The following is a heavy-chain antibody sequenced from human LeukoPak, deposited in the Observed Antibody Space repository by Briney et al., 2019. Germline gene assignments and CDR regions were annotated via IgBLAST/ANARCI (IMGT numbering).Heavy chain of an antibody. J-gene: IGHJ4*02. V-gene: IGHV3-7*03. CDR2: INQDETEK. CDR1: GFTFSDYW. Sequence: PGGSLRLSCAASGFTFSDYWMSWVRQAPGKGLEWVADINQDETEKNHVDSVRGRFTISRDNAKNSLYLQMNSLRAEDTAVYYCARESSRAVAGSDFDYWGQGTLVTVSS. D-gene: IGHD6-19*01. CDR3: ARESSRAVAGSDFDY.